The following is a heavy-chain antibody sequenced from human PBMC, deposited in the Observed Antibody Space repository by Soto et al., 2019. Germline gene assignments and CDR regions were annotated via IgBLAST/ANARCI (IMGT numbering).Heavy chain of an antibody. CDR1: GGSISSYY. V-gene: IGHV4-59*01. CDR3: AGGYINDAFDI. CDR2: IYYSGST. D-gene: IGHD1-20*01. J-gene: IGHJ3*02. Sequence: QVQLQESGPGLVKPSETLSLTCTVSGGSISSYYWSWIRQPPGKGLEWIGYIYYSGSTNYNPSLKSRVTISVDTSKNQSSLKLSSVTAADTAVYYCAGGYINDAFDIWGQGTMVTVSS.